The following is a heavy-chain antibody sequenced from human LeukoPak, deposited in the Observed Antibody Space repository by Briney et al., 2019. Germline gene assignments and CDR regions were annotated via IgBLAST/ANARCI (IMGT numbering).Heavy chain of an antibody. CDR1: GFAFSNQA. CDR2: ISDSGDIT. CDR3: AKDARRTSGWYFFDY. J-gene: IGHJ4*02. D-gene: IGHD6-19*01. Sequence: GGSLRLSCAASGFAFSNQAMGWVRQASGKGLEWVSVISDSGDITYYADSVKGRFTISRDNSKNTLFLQMNSLRAEDTAVYYCAKDARRTSGWYFFDYWGQGTLVTVSS. V-gene: IGHV3-23*01.